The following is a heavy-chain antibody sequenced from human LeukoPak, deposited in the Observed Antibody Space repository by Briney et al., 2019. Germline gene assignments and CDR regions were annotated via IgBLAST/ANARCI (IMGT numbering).Heavy chain of an antibody. CDR1: GYSISSGYY. CDR2: IHHSGST. J-gene: IGHJ4*02. V-gene: IGHV4-38-2*02. CDR3: ARGSVAAAGTRFFEY. D-gene: IGHD6-13*01. Sequence: SETLSLTCTVSGYSISSGYYWGWIRQPPGKGLEWIGEIHHSGSTSYNPSLKSRVTISVDTSKNQISLNLSSMTAADTAVYFCARGSVAAAGTRFFEYWGQGTLVTVSA.